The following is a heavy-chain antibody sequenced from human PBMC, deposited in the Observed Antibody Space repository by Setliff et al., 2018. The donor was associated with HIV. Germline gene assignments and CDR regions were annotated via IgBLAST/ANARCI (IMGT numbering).Heavy chain of an antibody. CDR2: IYHTGST. J-gene: IGHJ3*01. CDR3: ARQGAGYYYDSSEYYTGNGFDF. CDR1: GNSISSGYY. V-gene: IGHV4-38-2*01. D-gene: IGHD3-22*01. Sequence: SETLSLTCVVSGNSISSGYYWGWVRQPPGKGLEWIGSIYHTGSTYYNPSLKGRVTISVDTSKSQFSLELTSVTAADTAVYYCARQGAGYYYDSSEYYTGNGFDFWGQGTLVTVS.